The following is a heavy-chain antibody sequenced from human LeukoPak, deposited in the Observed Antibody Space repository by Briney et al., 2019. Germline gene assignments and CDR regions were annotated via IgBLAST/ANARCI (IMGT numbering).Heavy chain of an antibody. Sequence: GGSLRLSCAASGFTFSSYAMSWVRRAPGKGLEWVSAISGSGGSTYYADSVKGRFTISRDNSKNTRYLQMNSLRAEDTAVYYCAKGHYGSGSYYIEYFQDWGQGTLVTV. V-gene: IGHV3-23*01. CDR2: ISGSGGST. CDR1: GFTFSSYA. D-gene: IGHD3-10*01. J-gene: IGHJ1*01. CDR3: AKGHYGSGSYYIEYFQD.